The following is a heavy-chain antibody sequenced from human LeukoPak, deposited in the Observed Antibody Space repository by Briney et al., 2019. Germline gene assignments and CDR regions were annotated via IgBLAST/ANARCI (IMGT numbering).Heavy chain of an antibody. D-gene: IGHD3-10*02. V-gene: IGHV1-18*01. CDR1: GYTFTXYG. Sequence: ASVKVSCKASGYTFTXYGXXXXRXXPXXXXXXXGWISAYNGNTNYAQKLQGRVTMTTDTSTSTAYMELRSLRSDDTAVYYCARLFGINWFDPWGQGTLVTVSS. CDR2: ISAYNGNT. J-gene: IGHJ5*02. CDR3: ARLFGINWFDP.